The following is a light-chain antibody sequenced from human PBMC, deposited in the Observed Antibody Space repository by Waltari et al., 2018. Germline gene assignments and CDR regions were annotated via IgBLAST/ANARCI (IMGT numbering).Light chain of an antibody. J-gene: IGLJ1*01. CDR1: SSDIGNFNS. CDR2: EVT. Sequence: QSALTQPASVSGSPGQSITLSCTGTSSDIGNFNSVSCYQQHPGKAPKLMIFEVTNRPSGISNRFSGSKSDNMAFLTISGLQAEDEADYYCSSYSSSTSLCVFGTGTKVTVL. CDR3: SSYSSSTSLCV. V-gene: IGLV2-14*01.